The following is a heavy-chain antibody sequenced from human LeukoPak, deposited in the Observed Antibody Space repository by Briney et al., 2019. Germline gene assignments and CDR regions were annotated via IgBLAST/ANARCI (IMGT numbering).Heavy chain of an antibody. Sequence: PGGSLRLSCAASGFTFSSYAMHWVRQAPGKGLEWVSAISGSGGNTYYADSVKGRFTISRDNSKNTLYLQMTSLRAEDTAVYYCAKDASVTTLPSDFDYWGQGTLVTVSS. J-gene: IGHJ4*02. CDR3: AKDASVTTLPSDFDY. CDR1: GFTFSSYA. V-gene: IGHV3-23*01. CDR2: ISGSGGNT. D-gene: IGHD4-17*01.